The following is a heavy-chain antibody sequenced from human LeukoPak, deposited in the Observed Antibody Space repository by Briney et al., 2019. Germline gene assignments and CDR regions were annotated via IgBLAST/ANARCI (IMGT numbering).Heavy chain of an antibody. CDR3: ARRTAKWNHRSPEFDP. J-gene: IGHJ5*01. CDR1: GGSISGYY. CDR2: IYFGGTT. V-gene: IGHV4-59*08. Sequence: SETLSLTCTVSGGSISGYYWSWIRRPPGKGLEWIGDIYFGGTTNYKTSLKSRVTISLHTSTNQFSLNLTSVTAADTAEYFCARRTAKWNHRSPEFDPWGQGTLVIVSS. D-gene: IGHD1-14*01.